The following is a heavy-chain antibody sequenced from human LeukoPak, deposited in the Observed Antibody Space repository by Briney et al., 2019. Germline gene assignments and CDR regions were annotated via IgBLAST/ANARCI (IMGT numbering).Heavy chain of an antibody. V-gene: IGHV3-30*18. CDR3: ANQPSAVRGVIMSPLGY. CDR2: ISYDGSNK. CDR1: GFTFNSYC. Sequence: GSLRLSWSTSGFTFNSYCMHWVRQAPGKGLGGVAVISYDGSNKYYADSVKGRFTISRDNSKNTLYLQMNSLRAEDTAVYYCANQPSAVRGVIMSPLGYWGQGTLVTVSS. D-gene: IGHD3-10*01. J-gene: IGHJ4*02.